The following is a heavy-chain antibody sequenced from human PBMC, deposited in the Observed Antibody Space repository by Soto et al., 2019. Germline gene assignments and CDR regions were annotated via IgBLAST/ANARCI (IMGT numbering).Heavy chain of an antibody. Sequence: ASVNVSCKASGYIFIDYYIHWVRQAPGQGLEWMGWINPDTGDTNYAQKFQGWVTVTRDTSISTAYMEVSRLKSDDTAVYYCARVPYTSSTYFYYGMDVWGRGTTVTVSS. CDR3: ARVPYTSSTYFYYGMDV. D-gene: IGHD6-6*01. V-gene: IGHV1-2*04. CDR2: INPDTGDT. CDR1: GYIFIDYY. J-gene: IGHJ6*02.